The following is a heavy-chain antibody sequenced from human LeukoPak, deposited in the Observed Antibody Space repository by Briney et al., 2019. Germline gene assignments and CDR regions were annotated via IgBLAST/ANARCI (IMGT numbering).Heavy chain of an antibody. Sequence: GGSLRLSCAASRYTFSSYSINWARQAPGKGLEWVSSISVGSNYIYYADSVRGRFSISRDDARNSLYLQMDSLRGADTAVYYCARDPSSRGYITILVVLSYYFDYWGQGTLVTVSS. CDR3: ARDPSSRGYITILVVLSYYFDY. CDR1: RYTFSSYS. D-gene: IGHD3-22*01. CDR2: ISVGSNYI. J-gene: IGHJ4*02. V-gene: IGHV3-21*01.